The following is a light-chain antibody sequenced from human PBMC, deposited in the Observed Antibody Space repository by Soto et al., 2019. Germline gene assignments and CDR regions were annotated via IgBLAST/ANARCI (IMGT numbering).Light chain of an antibody. Sequence: EIVLTQSPATLSLSPGERATLSCRASQSVSSYLAWYQQKPGQAPRLLIYDASNRATGIPARFSGSGSGTDFTLTISSREPEDCAVYYCQQRSNWPPVLTFGGGTKVEIK. CDR3: QQRSNWPPVLT. J-gene: IGKJ4*01. V-gene: IGKV3-11*01. CDR1: QSVSSY. CDR2: DAS.